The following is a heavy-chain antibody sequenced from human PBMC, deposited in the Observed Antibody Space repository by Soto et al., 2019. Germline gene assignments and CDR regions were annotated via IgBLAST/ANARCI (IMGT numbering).Heavy chain of an antibody. CDR1: GGSFSGDY. Sequence: SETLSLTCAVYGGSFSGDYWSWIRQPPVNGLEWIGEINHSGSTYYNPSLKSRVTISVDTSKNQFSLKLSSVTAADTAVYYCARNHWYSSSWLLVPDYWGQGTLVTVSS. J-gene: IGHJ4*02. D-gene: IGHD6-13*01. V-gene: IGHV4-34*01. CDR2: INHSGST. CDR3: ARNHWYSSSWLLVPDY.